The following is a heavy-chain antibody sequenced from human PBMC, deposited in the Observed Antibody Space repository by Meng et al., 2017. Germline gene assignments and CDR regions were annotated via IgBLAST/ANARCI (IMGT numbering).Heavy chain of an antibody. CDR1: GFTFSSYA. D-gene: IGHD3-10*01. CDR2: IWYDGSNK. V-gene: IGHV3-30*07. CDR3: ARERWFGKPFDI. Sequence: GGSLRLSCAASGFTFSSYAMYWVRQAPGKGLEWAAVIWYDGSNKYYADSVKGRFTISRDNSKNTLYLQMNSLRAEDTAVYYCARERWFGKPFDIWGQGTMVTVSS. J-gene: IGHJ3*02.